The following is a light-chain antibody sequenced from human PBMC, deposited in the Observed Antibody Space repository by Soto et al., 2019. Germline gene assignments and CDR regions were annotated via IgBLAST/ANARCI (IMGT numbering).Light chain of an antibody. J-gene: IGKJ4*02. Sequence: ETVMTQAPATLSASPGERATNSYRASQNVNNKLAWYQQKPGQAPRLLIYGASTRAAGFPARFSASASGTDFTFTFSSLQSEDFAIYYCQQYDDWPLTFGGGTKVDIK. V-gene: IGKV3-15*01. CDR3: QQYDDWPLT. CDR1: QNVNNK. CDR2: GAS.